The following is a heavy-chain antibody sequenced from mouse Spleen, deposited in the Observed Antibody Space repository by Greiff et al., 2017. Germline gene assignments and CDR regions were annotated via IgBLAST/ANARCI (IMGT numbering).Heavy chain of an antibody. CDR3: ARWYIYAMDY. CDR2: IDPENGNT. J-gene: IGHJ4*01. CDR1: GFNIKDYY. Sequence: EVQLQQSGAELVRPGALVKLSCKASGFNIKDYYMHWVTQRPEQGLEWIGWIDPENGNTIYDPKFQGKASITADTSSNTAYLQLSSLTSEDTAVYYCARWYIYAMDYWGQGTSVTVSS. V-gene: IGHV14-1*02. D-gene: IGHD1-1*02.